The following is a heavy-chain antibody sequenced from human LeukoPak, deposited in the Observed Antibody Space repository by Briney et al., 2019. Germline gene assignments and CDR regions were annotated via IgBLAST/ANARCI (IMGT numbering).Heavy chain of an antibody. CDR1: GFTFSSYE. Sequence: RSGGSLRLSCAASGFTFSSYEMNWVRQAPGKGLEWVSYISSSGSTTHYADSVKGRFTISRDNAKKSLYLQMNSLRAEDTAVYYCARDNYDSSDYYFDWGQGTLVTVSS. D-gene: IGHD3-22*01. CDR3: ARDNYDSSDYYFD. J-gene: IGHJ4*02. V-gene: IGHV3-48*03. CDR2: ISSSGSTT.